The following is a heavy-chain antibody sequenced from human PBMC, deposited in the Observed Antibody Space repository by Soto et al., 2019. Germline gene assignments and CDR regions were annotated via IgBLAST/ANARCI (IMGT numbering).Heavy chain of an antibody. Sequence: QVQLQQWGAGLLKPSETLSLTCAVYGGSFSGYYWSWIRQPPGKGLEWIGAINHSGSTNYNPSLKSRVTISVDTSKNQFSLKLGSVTAADTAVYYCARAWDSNYYGRPINHWGQGTLVTVSS. CDR1: GGSFSGYY. CDR2: INHSGST. CDR3: ARAWDSNYYGRPINH. V-gene: IGHV4-34*01. D-gene: IGHD4-4*01. J-gene: IGHJ4*02.